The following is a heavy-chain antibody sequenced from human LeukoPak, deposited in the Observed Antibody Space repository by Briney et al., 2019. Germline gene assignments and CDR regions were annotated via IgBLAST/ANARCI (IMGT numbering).Heavy chain of an antibody. D-gene: IGHD3-22*01. V-gene: IGHV1-46*01. CDR1: RYTFTSYY. CDR3: AREQAYDSSGYYYENYFDY. CDR2: INPSGGST. J-gene: IGHJ4*02. Sequence: ASVKVSCKASRYTFTSYYMHWVRRAPGQGLEWMGIINPSGGSTSYAQKFQGRVTMTRDTSTSTVYMELSSLRSEDTAVYYCAREQAYDSSGYYYENYFDYWGQGTLVTVSS.